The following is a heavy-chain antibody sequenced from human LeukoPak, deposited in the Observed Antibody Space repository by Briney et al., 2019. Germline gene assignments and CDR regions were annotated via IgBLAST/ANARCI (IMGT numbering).Heavy chain of an antibody. V-gene: IGHV3-23*01. D-gene: IGHD5-18*01. CDR3: ASAGYSYIFDY. Sequence: PGGSLRLSCAASAITFGSYAVSWVRQAPGKGLEWVSGISGSGGSTYYVDSVKGRFTISRDNSKNTLYVQMNSLRGEDTAVYYCASAGYSYIFDYWGQGTLVTVSS. CDR1: AITFGSYA. J-gene: IGHJ4*02. CDR2: ISGSGGST.